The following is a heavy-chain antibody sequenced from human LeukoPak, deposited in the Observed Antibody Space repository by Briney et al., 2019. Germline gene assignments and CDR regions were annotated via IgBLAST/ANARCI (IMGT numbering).Heavy chain of an antibody. CDR1: GGSFSGYY. CDR3: ARSRLWSGHYGGPYYFDY. J-gene: IGHJ4*02. V-gene: IGHV4-34*01. CDR2: INHSGST. Sequence: PSETLSLTCAVYGGSFSGYYWSWIRQPPGKGLEWIGEINHSGSTNYNPSLKSRVTISVDTSKNQFSLKLSSVTAADTAVYYCARSRLWSGHYGGPYYFDYWGQGTLVTVSS. D-gene: IGHD3-3*01.